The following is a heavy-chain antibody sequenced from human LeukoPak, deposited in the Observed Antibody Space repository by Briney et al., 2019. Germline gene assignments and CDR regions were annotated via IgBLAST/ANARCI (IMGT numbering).Heavy chain of an antibody. CDR2: MYSSGSP. V-gene: IGHV4-4*07. Sequence: SETLSLTCNVSGGSISDYYWHWIRQPAGKGLEWIGFMYSSGSPYYNPSLRSRVPLSVDTSKNQFFLKLKSVTAADTAVYYCARDMVAMRPNKWFDPWGQGVLVTVSS. CDR3: ARDMVAMRPNKWFDP. CDR1: GGSISDYY. J-gene: IGHJ5*02. D-gene: IGHD5-12*01.